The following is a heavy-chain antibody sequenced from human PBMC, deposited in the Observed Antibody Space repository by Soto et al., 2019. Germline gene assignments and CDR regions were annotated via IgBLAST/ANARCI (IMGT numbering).Heavy chain of an antibody. CDR3: ARHLMTIFGVVTSYYYYMDV. J-gene: IGHJ6*03. D-gene: IGHD3-3*01. Sequence: PSDTLSPTFNFSGCPTRNSSYYWGWMRHPPRRGLEWIGSIYYSGSTYYNPSLKSRVTISVDTSKNQFSLKLSSVTAADTAVYYCARHLMTIFGVVTSYYYYMDVWGKGTTVT. CDR1: GCPTRNSSYY. V-gene: IGHV4-39*01. CDR2: IYYSGST.